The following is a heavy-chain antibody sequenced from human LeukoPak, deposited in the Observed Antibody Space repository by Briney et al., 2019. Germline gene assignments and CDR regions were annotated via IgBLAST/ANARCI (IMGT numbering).Heavy chain of an antibody. J-gene: IGHJ4*02. Sequence: GGSLRLSCAASGFTFTDFYMSWIRQAPGRGLEWVSGITGSGGNTYYAESVKGRFTISRDNSRNTLYLQMNSLRAEDAALYYCATRPASETYFGVFDYWGQGTLVTVSS. CDR3: ATRPASETYFGVFDY. CDR2: ITGSGGNT. CDR1: GFTFTDFY. V-gene: IGHV3-23*01. D-gene: IGHD1-26*01.